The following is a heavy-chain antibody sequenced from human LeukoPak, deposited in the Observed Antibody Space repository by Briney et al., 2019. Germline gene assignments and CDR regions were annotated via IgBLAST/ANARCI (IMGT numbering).Heavy chain of an antibody. J-gene: IGHJ4*02. CDR2: IWYDGSDK. CDR3: ARDSCSGGNCYLDY. CDR1: GFSFSSYG. Sequence: PGRSLRLSCAASGFSFSSYGMHWVRQAPGKGLEWVAVIWYDGSDKYYADSEKGRFTISRDNSKNTLYLQMNGLRADDTAVYYCARDSCSGGNCYLDYWGQGTLVTVSS. D-gene: IGHD2-15*01. V-gene: IGHV3-33*01.